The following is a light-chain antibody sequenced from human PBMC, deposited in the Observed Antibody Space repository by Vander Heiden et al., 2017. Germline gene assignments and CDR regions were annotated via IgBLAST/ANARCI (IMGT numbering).Light chain of an antibody. CDR3: QQYNNWPPLT. CDR1: QSVSSN. J-gene: IGKJ4*01. CDR2: GAS. Sequence: EIVMTQSPATPSVSPGERATLSCRASQSVSSNLAWYQQKPGQAPRLLIYGASTRATGIQARFSGSGSGTEFTLTISSLQSEDFAVYYCQQYNNWPPLTFGGGTKVEIK. V-gene: IGKV3-15*01.